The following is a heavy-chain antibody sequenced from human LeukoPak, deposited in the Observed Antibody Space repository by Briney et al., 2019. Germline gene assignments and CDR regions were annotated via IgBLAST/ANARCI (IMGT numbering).Heavy chain of an antibody. CDR2: ISSSSSTI. Sequence: GGSLRLSCAASGFTFSSYSMNWVRQAPGKGLEWVSYISSSSSTIYYADSVKGRFTISRDNAKNSLYLQMSSLRAEDTAVYYCARDDYGGNADAFDIWGQGTMVTVSS. V-gene: IGHV3-48*01. CDR3: ARDDYGGNADAFDI. CDR1: GFTFSSYS. J-gene: IGHJ3*02. D-gene: IGHD4-23*01.